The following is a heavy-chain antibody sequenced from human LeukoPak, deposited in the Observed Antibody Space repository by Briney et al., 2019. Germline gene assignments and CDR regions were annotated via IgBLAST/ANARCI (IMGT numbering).Heavy chain of an antibody. Sequence: PGGSLRLSCAASGFTFSSYSMNWVRQAPGKGLEWVSSISSSSSYIYYADSVKGRFTISRGNAKNSLYLQMNSLRAEDTAVYYCARDLGYCSSTSCYNWFDPWGQGTLVTVSS. V-gene: IGHV3-21*01. CDR1: GFTFSSYS. J-gene: IGHJ5*02. CDR3: ARDLGYCSSTSCYNWFDP. CDR2: ISSSSSYI. D-gene: IGHD2-2*01.